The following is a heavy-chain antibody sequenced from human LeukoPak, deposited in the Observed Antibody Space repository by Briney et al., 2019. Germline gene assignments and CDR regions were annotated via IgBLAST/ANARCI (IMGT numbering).Heavy chain of an antibody. CDR1: GFTFSSYA. CDR3: AKVGSSWSWSGLVY. D-gene: IGHD6-13*01. CDR2: ISGSGGST. J-gene: IGHJ4*02. Sequence: PGGSLRLSCAASGFTFSSYAMSWVRQAPGKGLEWVSAISGSGGSTYYADSVKGRFTISRDNSKNTLYLQMNSLRAEDTAVYYCAKVGSSWSWSGLVYWGQGTLVTVSS. V-gene: IGHV3-23*01.